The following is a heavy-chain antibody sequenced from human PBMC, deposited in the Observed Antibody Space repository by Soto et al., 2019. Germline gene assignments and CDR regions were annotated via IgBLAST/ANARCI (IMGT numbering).Heavy chain of an antibody. CDR1: GGSFSGFY. CDR2: VSHSGST. CDR3: ARARFYSDSSGYYSTFDY. J-gene: IGHJ4*02. V-gene: IGHV4-34*01. D-gene: IGHD3-22*01. Sequence: PSETLSLTCAVYGGSFSGFYWSWIRQPPGKGLEWIGEVSHSGSTNYNPSLKSRVTISADTSKNQFFLKLTSVTAADTAVYYCARARFYSDSSGYYSTFDYWGQGTVVTVSS.